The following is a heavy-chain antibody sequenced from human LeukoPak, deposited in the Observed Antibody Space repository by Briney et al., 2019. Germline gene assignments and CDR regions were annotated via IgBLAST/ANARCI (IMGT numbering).Heavy chain of an antibody. Sequence: PGGSLRLSCAASGFIFSSHAMNWVRQAPGKGLEWVSAIGGSGSSRSHADSVKGRFAISRDNSKNTLYLQMNSLRAEDTAVYYCARPAKAIFHAHTPQDPYYYGMDVWGQGTTVTVSS. D-gene: IGHD3-9*01. V-gene: IGHV3-23*01. CDR2: IGGSGSSR. J-gene: IGHJ6*02. CDR1: GFIFSSHA. CDR3: ARPAKAIFHAHTPQDPYYYGMDV.